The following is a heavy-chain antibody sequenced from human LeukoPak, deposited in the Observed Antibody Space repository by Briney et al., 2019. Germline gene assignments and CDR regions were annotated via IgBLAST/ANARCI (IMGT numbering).Heavy chain of an antibody. J-gene: IGHJ4*02. V-gene: IGHV1-46*01. CDR2: INPSGGST. Sequence: ATVKVSCKASGYTFTSYYMHWVRQAPGQGLEWMGIINPSGGSTSYAQKFQGRVTMTRDTSTSTVYMELSSLRSEDTAVYYCARDGASGIAAAYWGQGTLVTVSS. D-gene: IGHD6-13*01. CDR3: ARDGASGIAAAY. CDR1: GYTFTSYY.